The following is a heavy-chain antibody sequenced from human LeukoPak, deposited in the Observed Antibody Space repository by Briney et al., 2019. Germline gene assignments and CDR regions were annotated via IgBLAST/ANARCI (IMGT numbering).Heavy chain of an antibody. V-gene: IGHV3-23*01. Sequence: GGSLRLSCAVSGLTFNNYAMSWVRQAPGRGLEWVSGISGRGASKYYADSVKGRFTISRDNSKNTLYLQMNSLRAEDTAVYYCAKGVVVAPDVTPFDYWGQGTLVTVSS. D-gene: IGHD2-2*01. J-gene: IGHJ4*02. CDR1: GLTFNNYA. CDR2: ISGRGASK. CDR3: AKGVVVAPDVTPFDY.